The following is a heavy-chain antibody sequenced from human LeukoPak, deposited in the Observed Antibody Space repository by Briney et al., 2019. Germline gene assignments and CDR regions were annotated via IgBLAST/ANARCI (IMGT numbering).Heavy chain of an antibody. Sequence: ASVKVSCKASGYTFTGYYMHWVRQAPGQGLEWMGWINPNSGGTNYAQKFQGRVTMTRDTSIGTAYMELSRLRSDDTAVYYCARVAQTPSCYDYWGQGTLVTVSS. J-gene: IGHJ4*02. CDR2: INPNSGGT. CDR1: GYTFTGYY. CDR3: ARVAQTPSCYDY. V-gene: IGHV1-2*02. D-gene: IGHD2-15*01.